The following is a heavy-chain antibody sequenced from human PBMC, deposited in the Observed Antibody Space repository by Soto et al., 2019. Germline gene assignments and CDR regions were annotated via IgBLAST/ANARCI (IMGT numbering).Heavy chain of an antibody. CDR3: ARLPVVVIALGYFDP. V-gene: IGHV4-39*01. D-gene: IGHD2-21*01. CDR2: VYYTGFT. CDR1: GDSISSSYY. J-gene: IGHJ5*02. Sequence: QLQLQESGPGLVKPSETLSLTCTVSGDSISSSYYWGWVRQPPGKGLECIGAVYYTGFTYYNPSLKSRLTISLETSQNQFSLRLSSVTAADTAIYYCARLPVVVIALGYFDPWGPGTMVTVSS.